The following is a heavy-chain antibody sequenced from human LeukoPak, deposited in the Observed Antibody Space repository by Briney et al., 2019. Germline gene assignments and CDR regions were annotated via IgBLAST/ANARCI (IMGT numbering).Heavy chain of an antibody. Sequence: ASVKVSCKASGYTFTSYGISWVRQAPGQGLEWMGWISAYNGNTNYAQKLQGRVTMTTDTSTSTAYMELRSLRSDDTAVYYCARDRDTMMVVAQPDAFDIWGQGTMVTVSS. D-gene: IGHD3-22*01. CDR1: GYTFTSYG. J-gene: IGHJ3*02. CDR2: ISAYNGNT. CDR3: ARDRDTMMVVAQPDAFDI. V-gene: IGHV1-18*01.